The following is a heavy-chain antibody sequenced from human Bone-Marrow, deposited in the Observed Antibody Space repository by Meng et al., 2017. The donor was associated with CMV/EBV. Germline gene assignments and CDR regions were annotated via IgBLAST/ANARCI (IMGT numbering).Heavy chain of an antibody. D-gene: IGHD3-9*01. V-gene: IGHV3-23*01. Sequence: ETLSLTCAVYGGSFSGYYWSWVRQAPGKGLEWVSAISGSGGTTYYADSVKGRFTISRDNSKNTLYLQMNSLRAEDTAVYYCARVCKKYYDILTGYHYYYYYYGMDVWGQGTTVTVSS. CDR1: GGSFSGYY. CDR3: ARVCKKYYDILTGYHYYYYYYGMDV. J-gene: IGHJ6*02. CDR2: ISGSGGTT.